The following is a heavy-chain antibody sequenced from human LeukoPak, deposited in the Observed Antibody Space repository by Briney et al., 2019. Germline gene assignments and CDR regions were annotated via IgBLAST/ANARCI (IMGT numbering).Heavy chain of an antibody. CDR1: GGSISSGGYS. CDR2: IYYSGST. J-gene: IGHJ5*02. V-gene: IGHV4-61*08. D-gene: IGHD3-3*01. CDR3: ARHGSYYDFWSGYFGSPHLGVDHWFDP. Sequence: PSETLSLTCTVSGGSISSGGYSWSWIRQHPGKGLEWIGYIYYSGSTNYNPSLKSRVTISVDTSKNQFSLKLSSVTAADTAVYYCARHGSYYDFWSGYFGSPHLGVDHWFDPWGQGTLVTVSS.